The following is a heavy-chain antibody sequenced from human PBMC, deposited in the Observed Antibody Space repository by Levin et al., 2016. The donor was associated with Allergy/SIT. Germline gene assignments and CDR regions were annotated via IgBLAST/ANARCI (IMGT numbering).Heavy chain of an antibody. Sequence: GESLKISCAASGFTFSTYSMNWVRQAPGKGLEWVSSISSSSNYIYYAESVKGRFIISRDNAKNSLYLQMNSLRAEDTAVYYCAISPNRDAYSVAHWGQGTLVTVSS. CDR2: ISSSSNYI. CDR3: AISPNRDAYSVAH. D-gene: IGHD5-24*01. CDR1: GFTFSTYS. V-gene: IGHV3-21*01. J-gene: IGHJ5*02.